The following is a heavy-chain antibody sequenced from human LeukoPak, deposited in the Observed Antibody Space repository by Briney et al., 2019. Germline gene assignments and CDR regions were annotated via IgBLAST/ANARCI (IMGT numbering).Heavy chain of an antibody. CDR2: ILGSGDGT. V-gene: IGHV3-23*01. CDR3: AKGKAADNLDRFDP. D-gene: IGHD6-25*01. CDR1: GFTFNNFA. Sequence: PGGSLRLSCAASGFTFNNFAMTWVRQAPGKGLEWVSSILGSGDGTSYVDSVKGRFTISRDNFKNTMYLQMNSLRAEDTALYYCAKGKAADNLDRFDPWGQGTLVTVSS. J-gene: IGHJ5*02.